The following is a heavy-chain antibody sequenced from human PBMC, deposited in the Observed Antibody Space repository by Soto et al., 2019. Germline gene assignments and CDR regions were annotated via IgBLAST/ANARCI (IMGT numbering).Heavy chain of an antibody. Sequence: PSETLSLTCTVSGGSINSGDYFWAWIRQHPGKGLEWIGNIYYSGGTYSNPSLKSRVTVSVDTSQNHFSLKLRSVTAADTAVYYCARAPVALGATLTPPYFAHWGQGNLVTLPS. V-gene: IGHV4-31*03. J-gene: IGHJ4*02. D-gene: IGHD1-26*01. CDR1: GGSINSGDYF. CDR2: IYYSGGT. CDR3: ARAPVALGATLTPPYFAH.